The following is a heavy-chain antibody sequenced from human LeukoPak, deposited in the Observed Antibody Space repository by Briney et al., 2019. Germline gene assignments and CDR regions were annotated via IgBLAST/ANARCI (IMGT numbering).Heavy chain of an antibody. CDR1: GFILSDHY. CDR3: GRSGRYRPSDL. CDR2: TRNKANSYTT. Sequence: LPGGSQRLSCAASGFILSDHYIDWVRQAPGKGLEWVGRTRNKANSYTTEYAASVKGRFTISRDDPKNLLYLQMNSLKSEDTAVYYCGRSGRYRPSDLWGQGTLVTVSS. J-gene: IGHJ5*02. D-gene: IGHD1-26*01. V-gene: IGHV3-72*01.